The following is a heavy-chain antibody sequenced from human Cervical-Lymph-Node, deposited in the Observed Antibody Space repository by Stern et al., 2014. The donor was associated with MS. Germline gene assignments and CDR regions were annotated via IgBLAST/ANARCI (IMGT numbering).Heavy chain of an antibody. Sequence: EVQLEESGGGLIQPGGSLRLSCAASGFTVSSNYMSWVRQAPGKGLEWVSVIYSGCGTYYADSVKGRFTISRDNSKTTLYLQMNSRRAEDTAVYYCARDLDFDYWGQGTLVTVSS. V-gene: IGHV3-53*01. CDR2: IYSGCGT. CDR3: ARDLDFDY. J-gene: IGHJ4*02. CDR1: GFTVSSNY.